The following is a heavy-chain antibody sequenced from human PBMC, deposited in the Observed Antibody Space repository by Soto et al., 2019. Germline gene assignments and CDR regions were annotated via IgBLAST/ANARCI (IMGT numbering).Heavy chain of an antibody. CDR3: ANFNWYFDL. CDR2: IYYTGST. CDR1: EGSNRSDC. Sequence: KDSETQPNTGTDAEGSNRSDCWSWKQQPPGKGLEWIGYIYYTGSTNYNPSLKSRVTISVDTSKNQFSLQLSSVTAADPAVYYCANFNWYFDLWGRGTLVTVSS. J-gene: IGHJ2*01. V-gene: IGHV4-59*01.